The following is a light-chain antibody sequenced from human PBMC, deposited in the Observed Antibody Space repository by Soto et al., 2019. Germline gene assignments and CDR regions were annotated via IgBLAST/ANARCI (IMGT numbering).Light chain of an antibody. V-gene: IGKV1-5*03. CDR1: QGISNY. CDR3: QHYNSYAEA. J-gene: IGKJ1*01. CDR2: KAA. Sequence: DIQMTQSPSTLSASVGDRVTNTCRASQGISNYLAAYQQKPGKAPKLLIYKAATLKSGVPSRFIGSGSGTEFTLTISSLQPDDFATYYCQHYNSYAEAFGQGTKVDIK.